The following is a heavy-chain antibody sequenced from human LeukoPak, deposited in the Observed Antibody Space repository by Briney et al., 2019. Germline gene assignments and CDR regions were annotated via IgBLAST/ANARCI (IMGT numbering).Heavy chain of an antibody. CDR1: VYTFTSYY. J-gene: IGHJ4*02. Sequence: SVNVSFKASVYTFTSYYMHWVRQPPAQGREWMGIINPNGCSTSYPQKFQGRVTMTRDTSTSTVYMELSSLRSEDTAVYYCASLGGNSGVFDYWGQGTLVTVSS. V-gene: IGHV1-46*01. D-gene: IGHD4-23*01. CDR2: INPNGCST. CDR3: ASLGGNSGVFDY.